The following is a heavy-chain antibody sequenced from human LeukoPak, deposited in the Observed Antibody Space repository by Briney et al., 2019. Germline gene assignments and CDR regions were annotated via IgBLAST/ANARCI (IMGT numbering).Heavy chain of an antibody. D-gene: IGHD4-17*01. J-gene: IGHJ4*02. CDR2: IAYDGKTT. CDR3: ARHTVTTPSGDY. V-gene: IGHV3-30*03. Sequence: GRSLRLSCAASGFTFSTYGTHWVRQAPGKGLEWVAVIAYDGKTTYYADSVKGRFTISRDNAKNSLYLQMNSLRAEDTAVYYCARHTVTTPSGDYWGQGTLVTVSS. CDR1: GFTFSTYG.